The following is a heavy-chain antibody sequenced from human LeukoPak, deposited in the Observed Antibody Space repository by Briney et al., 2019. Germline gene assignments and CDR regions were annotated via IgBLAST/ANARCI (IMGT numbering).Heavy chain of an antibody. CDR2: ISGSGGST. CDR1: GFTFSSYA. V-gene: IGHV3-23*01. J-gene: IGHJ4*02. CDR3: ANRQVNYYDSSGYYKTIN. Sequence: PGGSLRLSCAASGFTFSSYAMSWVRQAPGKGLEWVSAISGSGGSTYYADSVKGRFTISRDNSKNTLYLQMNSLRAEDTAVYYCANRQVNYYDSSGYYKTINWGQGTLVTVSS. D-gene: IGHD3-22*01.